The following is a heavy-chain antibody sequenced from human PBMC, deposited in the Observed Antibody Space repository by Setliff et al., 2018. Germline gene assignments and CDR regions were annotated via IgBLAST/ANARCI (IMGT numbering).Heavy chain of an antibody. V-gene: IGHV3-23*01. J-gene: IGHJ5*02. CDR2: IHVSGGTT. D-gene: IGHD4-17*01. CDR1: TFTFSKYA. CDR3: ARDPNGDYVGSFDP. Sequence: SLLLSFVASTFTFSKYAVTWVRQAPGKGLEWVSSIHVSGGTTYYADSVKGRFTISRDNSRNTLYLQMNSLRAEDTASYYCARDPNGDYVGSFDPWGQGILVTVSS.